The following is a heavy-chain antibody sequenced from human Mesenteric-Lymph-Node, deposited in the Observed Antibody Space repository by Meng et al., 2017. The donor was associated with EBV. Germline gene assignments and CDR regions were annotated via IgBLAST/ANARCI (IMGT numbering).Heavy chain of an antibody. Sequence: QLQLQESGPGLVQSSEXLSPTCTFSGGSISSSAFYWGWIRQPPGKGLEWIGSVYSSVNTYYNPSLKSRVTISVDTSENQFYLKLNSVTAADTAIYYCAPRPYYSDTSGPRGAFDIWGKGTMVTVSS. V-gene: IGHV4-39*07. CDR1: GGSISSSAFY. D-gene: IGHD3-22*01. CDR3: APRPYYSDTSGPRGAFDI. J-gene: IGHJ3*02. CDR2: VYSSVNT.